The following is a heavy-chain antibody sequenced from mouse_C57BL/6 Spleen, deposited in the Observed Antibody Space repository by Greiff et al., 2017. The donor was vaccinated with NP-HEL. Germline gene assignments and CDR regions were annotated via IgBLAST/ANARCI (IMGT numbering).Heavy chain of an antibody. J-gene: IGHJ4*01. CDR2: IYPGDGDT. Sequence: VKLVESGPELVKPGASVKISCKASGYAFSSSWMNWVKQRPGKGLEWIGRIYPGDGDTNYNGKFKGKATLTADKSSSTAYMQLSSLTSEDSAVYFCARSYDGYYYYAMDYWGQGTSVTVSS. CDR1: GYAFSSSW. V-gene: IGHV1-82*01. D-gene: IGHD2-3*01. CDR3: ARSYDGYYYYAMDY.